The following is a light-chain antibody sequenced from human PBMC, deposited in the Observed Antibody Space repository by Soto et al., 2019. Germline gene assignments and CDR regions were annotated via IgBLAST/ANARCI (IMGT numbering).Light chain of an antibody. J-gene: IGKJ5*01. CDR3: QQYGSSLSIT. V-gene: IGKV3-20*01. CDR2: GAS. Sequence: EIVLTQSPGTLSFSPGERATLSCRASQTVSSRYLAWYQQKPGQAPRLLIYGASNRATGIPDRFSGSGSGTDFTLTISRLEPEDFAVYYCQQYGSSLSITFGQGTRLEIK. CDR1: QTVSSRY.